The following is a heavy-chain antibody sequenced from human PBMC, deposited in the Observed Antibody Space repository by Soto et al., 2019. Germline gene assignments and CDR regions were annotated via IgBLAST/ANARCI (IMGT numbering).Heavy chain of an antibody. V-gene: IGHV3-23*05. J-gene: IGHJ5*02. CDR2: ITASGNSR. Sequence: LRLSCVASGFTFNNYAMGWVRQAPGKGLEWVSGITASGNSRYYADSVKDRVTVSRDNSRNTLFLQMDSLGVDDTGTYYCAKGFGVAGVYVEAWGQGTVVTVS. D-gene: IGHD3-3*01. CDR3: AKGFGVAGVYVEA. CDR1: GFTFNNYA.